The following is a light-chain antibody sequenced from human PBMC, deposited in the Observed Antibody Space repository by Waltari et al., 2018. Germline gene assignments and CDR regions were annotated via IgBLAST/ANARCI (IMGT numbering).Light chain of an antibody. CDR1: SSNIGADPD. J-gene: IGLJ2*01. Sequence: QSVLTQPPSVSGAPGQSVTISCTGSSSNIGADPDAHWYKQFPGRAPKLPIAGRRNRPSGVPARCAGAKSGTSASLAIAGLPAEDEADYYCQSFDSSLGGVLFGGGTQLTVL. V-gene: IGLV1-40*01. CDR3: QSFDSSLGGVL. CDR2: GRR.